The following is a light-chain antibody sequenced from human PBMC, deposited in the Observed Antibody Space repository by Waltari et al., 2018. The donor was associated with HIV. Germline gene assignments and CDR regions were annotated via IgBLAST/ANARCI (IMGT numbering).Light chain of an antibody. V-gene: IGLV2-23*02. CDR3: CSYAGGATVI. J-gene: IGLJ2*01. CDR1: SSDLGSYNL. Sequence: QSALTQPASVSGSPGQSIAISCTGTSSDLGSYNLVSWYQQHPGRAPQLIIYEDDKRPSGVSDRFSGSKSDNTASRTISGLQTDDEADYYCCSYAGGATVIFGGGTKLTVL. CDR2: EDD.